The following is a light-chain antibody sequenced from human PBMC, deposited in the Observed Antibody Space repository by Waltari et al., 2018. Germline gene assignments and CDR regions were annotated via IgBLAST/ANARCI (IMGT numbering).Light chain of an antibody. CDR1: QSVSRA. CDR3: QHYLRLPVT. CDR2: GAS. V-gene: IGKV3-20*01. Sequence: VLTQSPGPLSLSLGERATLSCRASQSVSRALAWYQQKPGQAPRLLIYGASTRATGIPDRFSGSGSGTDFSLTISRLEPDDFAVYYCQHYLRLPVTFGQGTTVEI. J-gene: IGKJ1*01.